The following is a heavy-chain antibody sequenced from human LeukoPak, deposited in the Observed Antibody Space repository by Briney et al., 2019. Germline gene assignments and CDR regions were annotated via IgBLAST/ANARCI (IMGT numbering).Heavy chain of an antibody. CDR2: IYYSGTT. J-gene: IGHJ5*02. V-gene: IGHV4-39*01. D-gene: IGHD6-19*01. CDR1: GGSISSSSYT. CDR3: ARRITVAGGWFDP. Sequence: KPSETLPLTCTVSGGSISSSSYTWGWIRQPPGKGLEWVGTIYYSGTTHYNPSLKSRITISIDTSKNQFSLKLSSVTAADTAVYFCARRITVAGGWFDPWGQGTLVTVSS.